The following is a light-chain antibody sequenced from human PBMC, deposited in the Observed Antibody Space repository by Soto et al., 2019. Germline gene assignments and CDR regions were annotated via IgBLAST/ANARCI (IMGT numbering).Light chain of an antibody. V-gene: IGKV3-11*01. J-gene: IGKJ5*01. Sequence: EIVLTQAPATLSLSPGERATLSCGASQSVSSYLAWYQQKPGQAPRLLIYDASNRATGIPDRFSGSGSGTDFTLTISSLEPEDFAVYYCQQRSNWPPEITFGQGTRLEIK. CDR3: QQRSNWPPEIT. CDR1: QSVSSY. CDR2: DAS.